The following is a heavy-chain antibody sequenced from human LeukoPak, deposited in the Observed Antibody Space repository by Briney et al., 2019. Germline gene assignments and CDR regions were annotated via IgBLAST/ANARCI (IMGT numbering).Heavy chain of an antibody. CDR3: ARDGPPHYDILTGYGNYDAFDI. D-gene: IGHD3-9*01. V-gene: IGHV4-59*11. CDR2: IYYSGST. CDR1: GGSISSHY. J-gene: IGHJ3*02. Sequence: PSETLSLTCTVSGGSISSHYWSWIRQPPGKGLEWIGYIYYSGSTNYNPSLKSRVTISVDTSKNQFSLKLSSVTAADTAVYYCARDGPPHYDILTGYGNYDAFDIWGQGTMVTVSS.